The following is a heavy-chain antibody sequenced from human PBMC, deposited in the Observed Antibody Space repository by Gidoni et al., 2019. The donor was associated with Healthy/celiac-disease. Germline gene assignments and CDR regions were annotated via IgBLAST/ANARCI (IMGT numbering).Heavy chain of an antibody. Sequence: QVQLQESGTGLVKSAQTLSLTCTVAGGSISSGGYYWSWIRQHPGKGLEWIGYIYYSGSTYYNPSLKSRVTISVDTSKNQFSLKLSSVTAADTAVYYCARVSYYYGMDVWGQGTTVTVSS. V-gene: IGHV4-31*03. CDR1: GGSISSGGYY. J-gene: IGHJ6*02. CDR2: IYYSGST. CDR3: ARVSYYYGMDV.